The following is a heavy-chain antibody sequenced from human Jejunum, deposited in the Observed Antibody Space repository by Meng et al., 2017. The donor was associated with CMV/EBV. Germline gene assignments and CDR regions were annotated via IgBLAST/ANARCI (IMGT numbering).Heavy chain of an antibody. CDR3: LKLPPGY. CDR2: IKSGGTNI. Sequence: VQWVGSGGGLIQPGVSLRLSCVVSGFLSDDFWVDWVRQAPGKGPLWVSRIKSGGTNIKYADSVKGRFTISGDNAKNTVYLQMNNLRDEDTAVYYCLKLPPGYWGQGTLVTVSS. V-gene: IGHV3-74*01. CDR1: GFLSDDFW. J-gene: IGHJ4*02. D-gene: IGHD2-21*01.